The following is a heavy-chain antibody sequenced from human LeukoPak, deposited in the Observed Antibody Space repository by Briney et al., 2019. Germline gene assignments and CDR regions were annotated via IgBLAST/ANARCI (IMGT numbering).Heavy chain of an antibody. CDR1: GFTFGDYA. Sequence: GGSLRLSCTASGFTFGDYAMSRVRQAPGKGLEWVGFIRSKAYGGTTEYAASVKGRFTISRDDSKSIAYLQMNSLKAEDTAVYYCTLYYYGSGSYYNPYYFDYWGQGTLVTVSS. CDR2: IRSKAYGGTT. V-gene: IGHV3-49*04. D-gene: IGHD3-10*01. J-gene: IGHJ4*02. CDR3: TLYYYGSGSYYNPYYFDY.